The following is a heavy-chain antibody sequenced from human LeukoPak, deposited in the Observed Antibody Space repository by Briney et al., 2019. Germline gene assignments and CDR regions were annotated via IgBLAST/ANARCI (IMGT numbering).Heavy chain of an antibody. V-gene: IGHV3-11*04. CDR2: ISSSGSTI. J-gene: IGHJ4*02. CDR1: GLTVSSSY. D-gene: IGHD5-12*01. Sequence: GGSLRLSCAASGLTVSSSYMSWVRQAPGKGLEWVSYISSSGSTIYYADSVKGRFTISRDNAKNSLYLQMNSLRAEDTAVYYCARARFGGGYEFDYWGQGTLVTVSS. CDR3: ARARFGGGYEFDY.